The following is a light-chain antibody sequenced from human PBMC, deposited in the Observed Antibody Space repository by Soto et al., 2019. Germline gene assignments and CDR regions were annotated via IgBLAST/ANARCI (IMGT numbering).Light chain of an antibody. CDR1: QDISRF. Sequence: DIQMTQSPSAVSASVGDRVTITCRASQDISRFLAWFQQNPGKVPKRLVYLATALQNGAPSRLSGSGSGTEFNFTISSLQPEDFATYYCLQHYAYPWTFGQGTKVDIK. CDR2: LAT. CDR3: LQHYAYPWT. V-gene: IGKV1-17*03. J-gene: IGKJ1*01.